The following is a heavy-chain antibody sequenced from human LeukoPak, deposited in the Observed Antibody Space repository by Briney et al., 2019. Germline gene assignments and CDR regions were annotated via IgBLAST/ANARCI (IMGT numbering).Heavy chain of an antibody. CDR3: ARGDCTNGVCLHYYYYYGMDV. CDR2: IWYDGSNK. CDR1: GFTFSSYG. J-gene: IGHJ6*02. D-gene: IGHD2-8*01. Sequence: GRSLRLSCAASGFTFSSYGMHWVRQAPGKGLEWVAVIWYDGSNKYYADSEKGRFTISRDNSKNTLYLQMNSLRAEDTAVYYCARGDCTNGVCLHYYYYYGMDVWGQGTTVTVSS. V-gene: IGHV3-33*01.